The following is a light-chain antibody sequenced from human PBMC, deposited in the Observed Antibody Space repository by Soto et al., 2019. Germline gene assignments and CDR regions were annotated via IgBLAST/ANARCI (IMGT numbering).Light chain of an antibody. V-gene: IGKV3-11*01. CDR1: QSVSSS. CDR3: QQRTNWPIT. Sequence: EIVLTQSPATLSLSPGERATLSRRASQSVSSSLAWYQQKPGQTPRLLIYDASNRATGIPARFSGSGSGTDFTLTISSLEPEDFAVYYCQQRTNWPITFGQGTRLGIK. J-gene: IGKJ5*01. CDR2: DAS.